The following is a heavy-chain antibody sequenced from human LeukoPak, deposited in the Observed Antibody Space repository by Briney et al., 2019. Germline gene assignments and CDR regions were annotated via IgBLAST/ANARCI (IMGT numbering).Heavy chain of an antibody. CDR3: ARGPHYYGSGSYPNWFDP. V-gene: IGHV3-66*01. CDR1: GFTVSSNY. Sequence: PGGSLRLSCAASGFTVSSNYMSWVRQAPGKGLEWVSVIYSGGSTYYADSVKGRFTISRDNSKNSLYLQMNSLRAEDTAVYYCARGPHYYGSGSYPNWFDPWGQGTLVTVSS. J-gene: IGHJ5*02. D-gene: IGHD3-10*01. CDR2: IYSGGST.